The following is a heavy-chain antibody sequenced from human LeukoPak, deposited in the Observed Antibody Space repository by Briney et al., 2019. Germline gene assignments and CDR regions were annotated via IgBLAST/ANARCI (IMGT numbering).Heavy chain of an antibody. Sequence: SETLSLTCTVSGGSVSSGSYYWSWIRQPPGKGLEWIGYIYYSESTNYNPSLKSRVTISVDTSKNQFSLKLSSVTAEDTAVYYCARDLVGDCTGGVCYWDGTYFDYWGQGTLVTVSS. V-gene: IGHV4-61*01. CDR2: IYYSEST. D-gene: IGHD2-8*02. CDR1: GGSVSSGSYY. CDR3: ARDLVGDCTGGVCYWDGTYFDY. J-gene: IGHJ4*02.